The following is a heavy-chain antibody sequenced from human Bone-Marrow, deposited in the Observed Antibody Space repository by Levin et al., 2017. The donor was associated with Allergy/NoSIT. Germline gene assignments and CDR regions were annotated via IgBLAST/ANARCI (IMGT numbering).Heavy chain of an antibody. D-gene: IGHD2-2*01. J-gene: IGHJ6*02. Sequence: GGSLRLSCAASGFTFSSYWMSWVRQAPGKGLEWVANIKQDGSEKYYVDSVKGRFTISRDNAKNSLYLQMNSLRGEDTAMYYCARDNGGDCSSTICYLGLAAEKHIVLRGYGMDVWGQGTTVTVSS. CDR1: GFTFSSYW. CDR3: ARDNGGDCSSTICYLGLAAEKHIVLRGYGMDV. V-gene: IGHV3-7*01. CDR2: IKQDGSEK.